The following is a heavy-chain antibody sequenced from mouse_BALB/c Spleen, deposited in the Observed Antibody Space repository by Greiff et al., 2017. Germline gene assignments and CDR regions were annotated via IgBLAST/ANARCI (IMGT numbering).Heavy chain of an antibody. CDR3: AYSYYSYAMDD. CDR1: GFNIKDYY. V-gene: IGHV14-1*02. Sequence: VQLQQSGAELVRPGALVKLSCKASGFNIKDYYMHWVKQRPEQGLEWIGWIDPENGNTIYDPKFQGKASITADTSSNTAYLQLSSLTSEDTAVYYCAYSYYSYAMDDWGQGTSVTVSS. J-gene: IGHJ4*01. CDR2: IDPENGNT. D-gene: IGHD1-1*01.